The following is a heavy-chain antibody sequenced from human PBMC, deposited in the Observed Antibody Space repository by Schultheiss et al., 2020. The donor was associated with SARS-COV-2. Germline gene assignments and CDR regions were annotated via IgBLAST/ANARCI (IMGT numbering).Heavy chain of an antibody. Sequence: SETLSLTCTVSGGSISSGGYYWSWIRQHPGKGLEWIGYIYYSGRTFYNPSLKGRVIISVDTSKSHFSLRWSSVTAADTAVYYCARTTDGNNLGHFHYWGQGTLVTVSS. CDR1: GGSISSGGYY. J-gene: IGHJ4*02. V-gene: IGHV4-31*03. D-gene: IGHD5-24*01. CDR3: ARTTDGNNLGHFHY. CDR2: IYYSGRT.